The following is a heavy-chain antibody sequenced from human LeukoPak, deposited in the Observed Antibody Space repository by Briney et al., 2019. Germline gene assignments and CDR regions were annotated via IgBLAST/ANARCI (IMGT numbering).Heavy chain of an antibody. D-gene: IGHD6-25*01. Sequence: ASVKVSCKASGYTFTRYYMHWVRQAPGQGLEWMGWINPNSGGTNYAQKFQGRVTMTRDTSSSTAYMELRRMRSDDTAVYYCERDSSGIAPWGAGTLVTVSS. CDR3: ERDSSGIAP. V-gene: IGHV1-2*02. J-gene: IGHJ5*02. CDR1: GYTFTRYY. CDR2: INPNSGGT.